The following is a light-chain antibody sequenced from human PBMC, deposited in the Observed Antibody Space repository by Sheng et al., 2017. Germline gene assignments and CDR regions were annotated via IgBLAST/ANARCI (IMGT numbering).Light chain of an antibody. CDR1: SSNIGAGYD. CDR3: QSYDSSLSGVV. V-gene: IGLV1-40*01. J-gene: IGLJ2*01. Sequence: QSVLTQPPSVSGAPGQTVTISCTGGSSNIGAGYDVHWYQQFPGTAPKVLVYGNNNRPSGVPDRFSGSKSGTSASLAITGLQAEDEANYYCQSYDSSLSGVVFGGGTKLTVL. CDR2: GNN.